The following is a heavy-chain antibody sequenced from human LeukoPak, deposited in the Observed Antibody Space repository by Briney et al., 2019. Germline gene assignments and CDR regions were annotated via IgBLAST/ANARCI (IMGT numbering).Heavy chain of an antibody. D-gene: IGHD3-10*01. Sequence: GGSLRLSCAASGFTFSSYAMSWVRQAPGKGLEWVSAISGSGGSTYYADSVKGRFTISRDNSKNTLYLQMNSLRAEDTAVYYCARDSPMVRGVTYYYYYYMDVWGKGTTVTVSS. CDR2: ISGSGGST. CDR1: GFTFSSYA. V-gene: IGHV3-23*01. CDR3: ARDSPMVRGVTYYYYYYMDV. J-gene: IGHJ6*03.